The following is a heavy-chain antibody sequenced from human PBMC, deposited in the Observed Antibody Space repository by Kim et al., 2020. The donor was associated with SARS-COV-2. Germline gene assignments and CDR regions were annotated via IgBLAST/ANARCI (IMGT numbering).Heavy chain of an antibody. CDR1: GFTFDDYG. D-gene: IGHD3-16*01. J-gene: IGHJ4*02. Sequence: GGSLRLSCAASGFTFDDYGMSWVRQAPGKGLEWVSGINRNSDSTGYADSVKGRFTISRDNAKNSLFLQMNNPRAEDTALYHCVRGYAGGPFDLWGQGTLVTVSS. CDR3: VRGYAGGPFDL. V-gene: IGHV3-20*01. CDR2: INRNSDST.